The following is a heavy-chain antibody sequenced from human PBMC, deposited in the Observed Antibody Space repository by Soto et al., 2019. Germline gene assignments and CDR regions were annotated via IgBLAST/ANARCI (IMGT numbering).Heavy chain of an antibody. J-gene: IGHJ4*02. CDR3: ARDLSVAGPDY. CDR1: GFTFRSYA. Sequence: GGSLRLSCAASGFTFRSYAMHWVRQAPGKGLEWVAVISYDESDKYDADSLKGRFTISRDNSKNTLYLQMNSLRGEDTAVYYCARDLSVAGPDYWGQGSLVTVSS. V-gene: IGHV3-30*03. CDR2: ISYDESDK. D-gene: IGHD6-19*01.